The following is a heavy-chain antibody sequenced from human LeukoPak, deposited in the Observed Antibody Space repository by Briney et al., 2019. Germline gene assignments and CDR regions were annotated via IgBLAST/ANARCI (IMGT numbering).Heavy chain of an antibody. CDR1: GYTFTSYD. Sequence: ASVKVSCKASGYTFTSYDITWVRQASGQGLEWMGWMNPNSNNTGCAQKFQGRITMTWNTSISTAYMELSSLRSEDTAVYYCARGGYYYDNWGQGTLVTVSS. CDR2: MNPNSNNT. J-gene: IGHJ4*02. D-gene: IGHD6-13*01. CDR3: ARGGYYYDN. V-gene: IGHV1-8*01.